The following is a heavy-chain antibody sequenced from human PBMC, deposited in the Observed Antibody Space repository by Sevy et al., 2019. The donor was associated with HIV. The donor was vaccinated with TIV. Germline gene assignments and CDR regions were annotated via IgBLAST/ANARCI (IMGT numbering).Heavy chain of an antibody. CDR2: ISFDGSNK. Sequence: GGSLRLSCAASGFTFSGYTLHWVRQAPGKGLEWVAVISFDGSNKYYVDSVKGRFTISRDNPKNTLYLQMNSLRPEDTAVYYCARGGWDIVVVPAAFDIWGQGTMVTVSS. J-gene: IGHJ3*02. V-gene: IGHV3-30-3*01. CDR1: GFTFSGYT. CDR3: ARGGWDIVVVPAAFDI. D-gene: IGHD2-2*01.